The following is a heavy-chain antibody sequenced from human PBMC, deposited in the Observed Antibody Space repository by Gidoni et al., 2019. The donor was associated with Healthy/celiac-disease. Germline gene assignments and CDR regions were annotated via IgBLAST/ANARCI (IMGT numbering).Heavy chain of an antibody. V-gene: IGHV3-9*01. J-gene: IGHJ4*02. CDR2: ISWNSGSI. D-gene: IGHD2-21*02. CDR1: GFPFADSA. Sequence: EVQLVESGGGLVQPGRSLRLSCAASGFPFADSAMHWVRQAPGKGLEWVSGISWNSGSIGYADSVKGRFTISRDNAKNSLYLQMNSLRAEDTALYYCAKDPHPIVVVTATYFDYWGQGTLVTVSS. CDR3: AKDPHPIVVVTATYFDY.